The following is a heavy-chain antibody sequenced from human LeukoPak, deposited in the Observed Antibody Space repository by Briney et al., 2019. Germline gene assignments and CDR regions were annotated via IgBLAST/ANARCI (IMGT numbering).Heavy chain of an antibody. J-gene: IGHJ6*02. CDR3: ARAPITIFGVVTRYYYYGMDV. D-gene: IGHD3-3*01. CDR2: INHSGST. CDR1: GGSFSGYY. V-gene: IGHV4-34*01. Sequence: SETLSLTCAVYGGSFSGYYWRWIRQPPGKGLEWIGEINHSGSTNYNPSLKSRVAISVDTSKNQFSLKLSSVTAADTAVYYCARAPITIFGVVTRYYYYGMDVWGQGTTVTVSS.